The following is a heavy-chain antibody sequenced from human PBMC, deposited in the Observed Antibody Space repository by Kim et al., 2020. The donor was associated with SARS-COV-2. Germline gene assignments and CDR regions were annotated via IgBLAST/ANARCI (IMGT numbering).Heavy chain of an antibody. Sequence: GGSLRLSCAASGFTFSSYGMHWVRQAPGKGLEWVAVIWYDGSNKYYADSVKGRFTISRDNSKNTLYLQMNSLRAEDTAVYYCARDSVYCGGDCYSEPRALYGMEVWGQGTTVTVSS. CDR3: ARDSVYCGGDCYSEPRALYGMEV. J-gene: IGHJ6*02. CDR1: GFTFSSYG. V-gene: IGHV3-33*01. D-gene: IGHD2-21*01. CDR2: IWYDGSNK.